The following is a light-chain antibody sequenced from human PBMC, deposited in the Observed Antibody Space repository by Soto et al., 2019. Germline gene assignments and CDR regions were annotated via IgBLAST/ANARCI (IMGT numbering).Light chain of an antibody. Sequence: SQMTQSPSTLPASVGDRFTISCQASQGIGNALGWYQQKQGKXPKXXIYGASNLQSGVPPRFRGSGSGTDLTIAISSLQPEDSETYYCLQDINYPWTFGQGTKVDIK. J-gene: IGKJ1*01. CDR1: QGIGNA. CDR2: GAS. CDR3: LQDINYPWT. V-gene: IGKV1-6*01.